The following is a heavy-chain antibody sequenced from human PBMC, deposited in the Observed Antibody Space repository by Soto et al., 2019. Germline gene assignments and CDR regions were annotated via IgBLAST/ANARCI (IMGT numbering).Heavy chain of an antibody. J-gene: IGHJ5*02. D-gene: IGHD6-19*01. CDR1: GFSFSSYA. V-gene: IGHV3-30-3*01. CDR3: ARDMYSSDYFVKWFEP. CDR2: ISHDGINK. Sequence: QVRLVESGGGVVQPGRSLRLSCTASGFSFSSYAMYWFRQPPGKGLEWVAVISHDGINKHYADSVKGRVTVSRDNSIHSLDLQLHSLRGEDTAMYYCARDMYSSDYFVKWFEPWGQGTLVTVSS.